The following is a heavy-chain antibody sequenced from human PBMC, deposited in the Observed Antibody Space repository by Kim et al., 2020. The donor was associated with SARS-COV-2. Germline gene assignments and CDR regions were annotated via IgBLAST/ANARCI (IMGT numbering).Heavy chain of an antibody. J-gene: IGHJ4*02. Sequence: GGSLRLSCAASGFTFSSYGMHWVRQAPGKGLEWVAVIWYDGSNKYYADSVKGRFTISRDNSKNTLYLQMNSLRAEDTAVYYCARDGQYSGYVGGFDYWGQGTLVTVSS. CDR1: GFTFSSYG. D-gene: IGHD5-12*01. CDR3: ARDGQYSGYVGGFDY. CDR2: IWYDGSNK. V-gene: IGHV3-33*01.